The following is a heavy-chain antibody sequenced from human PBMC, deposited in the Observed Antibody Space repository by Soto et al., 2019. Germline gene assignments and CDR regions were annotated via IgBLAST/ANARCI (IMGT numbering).Heavy chain of an antibody. D-gene: IGHD3-10*01. CDR3: ARDRIAGSGSCDN. Sequence: EVLLVESGGGLVHPGGSLRLSCVASGFTFNNYWMHWVRQVPGKGLVWVSRIKTDGSSRNYADSVEGRFTISSDNAKNTLYLQMISLRAEDTAVYYCARDRIAGSGSCDNWGQGTLVTVSS. J-gene: IGHJ4*02. CDR1: GFTFNNYW. CDR2: IKTDGSSR. V-gene: IGHV3-74*01.